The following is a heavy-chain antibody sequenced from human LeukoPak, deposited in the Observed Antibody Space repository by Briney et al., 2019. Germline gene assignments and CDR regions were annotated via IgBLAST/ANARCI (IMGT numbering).Heavy chain of an antibody. CDR1: GYTFTGYY. J-gene: IGHJ4*02. CDR2: INPNSGGT. D-gene: IGHD1-26*01. Sequence: ASVKVSCKASGYTFTGYYMHWVRQAPGQGLEWMGWINPNSGGTNYAQKFRGRVTMTRDTSISTAYMELSRLRSDDTAVYYCARDPFYSGSYRFDYRGQGTLVTVSS. CDR3: ARDPFYSGSYRFDY. V-gene: IGHV1-2*02.